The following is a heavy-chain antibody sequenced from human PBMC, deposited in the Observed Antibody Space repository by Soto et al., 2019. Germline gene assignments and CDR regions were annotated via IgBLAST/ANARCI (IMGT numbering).Heavy chain of an antibody. CDR3: AKEGERPPTTTFDY. CDR1: GFTFSSYA. J-gene: IGHJ4*02. Sequence: AGRSLRLSCAAAGFTFSSYAMSWVSQAPGKGLEWVSAISNSGGSTYYADSVKGRFTISRDNSKNTLYLQMNSLRAEDTAVYYCAKEGERPPTTTFDYWGQGTLVTVSS. CDR2: ISNSGGST. D-gene: IGHD1-1*01. V-gene: IGHV3-23*01.